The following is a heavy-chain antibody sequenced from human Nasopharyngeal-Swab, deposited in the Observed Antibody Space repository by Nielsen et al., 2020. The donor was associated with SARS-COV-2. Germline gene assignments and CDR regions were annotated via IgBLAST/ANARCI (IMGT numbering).Heavy chain of an antibody. V-gene: IGHV3-30*18. D-gene: IGHD4-17*01. CDR3: AKDVHGDYGGIDY. CDR1: GFTFSSSG. CDR2: ISYDGSNE. J-gene: IGHJ4*02. Sequence: GGSLRLSCAVSGFTFSSSGMDWVRQAPGKGLEWVAVISYDGSNEYYGDSVKGRFTISRDNSKNTLYLQMNSLRVDDTAVYYCAKDVHGDYGGIDYWGQGILVTVSS.